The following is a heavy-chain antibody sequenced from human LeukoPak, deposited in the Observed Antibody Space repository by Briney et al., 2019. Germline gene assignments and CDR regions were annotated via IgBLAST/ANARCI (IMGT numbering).Heavy chain of an antibody. D-gene: IGHD3-10*02. J-gene: IGHJ4*02. CDR2: IYTSGST. CDR1: GGSISSGSYY. CDR3: AREFFVRGVPQYYFVY. V-gene: IGHV4-61*02. Sequence: SQTLSLTCTVSGGSISSGSYYWSWIRQPAGKGLEWIGRIYTSGSTNYNPSLKSRVTISVDTSKNQFSLKLSSVTAADTAVYYCAREFFVRGVPQYYFVYWGQGTLVTVSS.